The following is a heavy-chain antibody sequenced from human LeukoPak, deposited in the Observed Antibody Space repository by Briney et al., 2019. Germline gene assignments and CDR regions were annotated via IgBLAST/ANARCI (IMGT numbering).Heavy chain of an antibody. Sequence: PGGSLRLSCAASGFTFSSYAMHWVRQAPGKGLEGGAVISYEGRNKYYADSVKGRFTISRDNSKNTLYLQMNRLRAEGTAVYYFASVGGRYFDFLKEGYFDYWGQGTLVTVSS. D-gene: IGHD3-9*01. V-gene: IGHV3-30*04. J-gene: IGHJ4*02. CDR1: GFTFSSYA. CDR3: ASVGGRYFDFLKEGYFDY. CDR2: ISYEGRNK.